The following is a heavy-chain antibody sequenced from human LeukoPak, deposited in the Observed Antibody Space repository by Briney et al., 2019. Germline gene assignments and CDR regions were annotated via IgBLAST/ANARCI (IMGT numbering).Heavy chain of an antibody. V-gene: IGHV3-23*01. CDR2: ISGSGGST. J-gene: IGHJ6*02. D-gene: IGHD1-26*01. CDR1: GFTFSSYA. Sequence: PGGSLRLSCAASGFTFSSYAMSWVRQAPGKGLEWVSAISGSGGSTYYADSVKGRFTISRDNSKNTLYLQMNSLRAEDTAVYYCAKHVESGSYWPPPYYYGMDVWGQGTTVTVSS. CDR3: AKHVESGSYWPPPYYYGMDV.